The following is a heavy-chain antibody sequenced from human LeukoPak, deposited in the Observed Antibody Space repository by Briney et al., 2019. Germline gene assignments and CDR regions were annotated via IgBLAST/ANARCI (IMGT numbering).Heavy chain of an antibody. D-gene: IGHD6-19*01. CDR1: GFTFSTYG. J-gene: IGHJ6*02. CDR3: ARDISRYSSGMDV. CDR2: ISSSSDSI. Sequence: PGGPLRLSCTASGFTFSTYGMTWLRQAPGKGLEWISYISSSSDSIKYADSVKGRFTSSRDNAKNSLYLQMNSLRAEDTAVYYCARDISRYSSGMDVWGQGTTVTVSS. V-gene: IGHV3-48*04.